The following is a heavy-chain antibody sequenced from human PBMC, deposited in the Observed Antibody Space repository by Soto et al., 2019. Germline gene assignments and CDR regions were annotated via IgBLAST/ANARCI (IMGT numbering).Heavy chain of an antibody. CDR3: VGSRAQGHHYYGMDV. Sequence: QVQLVQSGAEVKKPGASVKVSCKASGYTFTSYYMHWVRQAPGQGLEWMGIINPSGGSTSYAQKVQGRVTMTRDTSTSTVYMELSSLRSEDTAVYYCVGSRAQGHHYYGMDVWGQGTTVTVSS. CDR1: GYTFTSYY. V-gene: IGHV1-46*01. J-gene: IGHJ6*02. CDR2: INPSGGST.